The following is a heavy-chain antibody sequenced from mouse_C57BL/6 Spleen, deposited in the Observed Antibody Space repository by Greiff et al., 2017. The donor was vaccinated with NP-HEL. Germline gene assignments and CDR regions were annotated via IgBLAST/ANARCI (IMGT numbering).Heavy chain of an antibody. Sequence: EVQLVESGGGLVKPGGSLKLSCAASGFTFSDYGMHWVRQAPEKGLEWVAYISSGSSTIYYADTVKGRFTISSDNAKNTLFLQMTSRRSEDTAMYYCARRPVDYAMDYWGQGTSVTVSS. J-gene: IGHJ4*01. CDR2: ISSGSSTI. V-gene: IGHV5-17*01. CDR1: GFTFSDYG. CDR3: ARRPVDYAMDY.